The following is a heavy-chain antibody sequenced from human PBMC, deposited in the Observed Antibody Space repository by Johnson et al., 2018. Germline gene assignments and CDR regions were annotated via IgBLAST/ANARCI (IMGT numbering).Heavy chain of an antibody. CDR3: ASRGPDYNYQA. CDR1: GYTFTSYD. J-gene: IGHJ5*02. V-gene: IGHV1-8*01. D-gene: IGHD5-24*01. CDR2: MNPNSGDT. Sequence: QVQLVQSGAEVKKPGASLKVSCKASGYTFTSYDINWVRQAPGQGLEWMGWMNPNSGDTGYTQKFQGRVAMTRDTSMSAAYMALSSLRSEDTAVYYCASRGPDYNYQAWGQGTLVTVSS.